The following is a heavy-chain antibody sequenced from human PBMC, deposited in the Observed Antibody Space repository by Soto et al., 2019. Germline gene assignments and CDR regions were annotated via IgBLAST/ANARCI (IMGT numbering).Heavy chain of an antibody. CDR3: AHSDTYYYGSGSYSWFDP. V-gene: IGHV2-5*02. CDR1: GFSLSTSGVG. J-gene: IGHJ5*02. Sequence: QITLKESGPTLVKPTQTLTLTCTFSGFSLSTSGVGVGWIRQPPGKALEWLALIYWDDDKRYSPSLKSRLTITKDTSKTQVVLTMTNMDPVDTATYYCAHSDTYYYGSGSYSWFDPWGQGTLVTVSS. D-gene: IGHD3-10*01. CDR2: IYWDDDK.